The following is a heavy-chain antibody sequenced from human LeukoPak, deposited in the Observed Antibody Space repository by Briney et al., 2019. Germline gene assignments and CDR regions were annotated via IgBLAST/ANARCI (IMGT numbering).Heavy chain of an antibody. V-gene: IGHV4-38-2*02. Sequence: SETLSLTCTVSGFSISSGHYWGWVRPPPGAGLEWIGSTYQSGTTYYNPSLKSRVTTSVDMSKNQFSLRLRPVTAADTAVYYCARIFIRNGYSSYFDCWGQGTLVTVSS. CDR3: ARIFIRNGYSSYFDC. CDR1: GFSISSGHY. D-gene: IGHD5-18*01. J-gene: IGHJ4*02. CDR2: TYQSGTT.